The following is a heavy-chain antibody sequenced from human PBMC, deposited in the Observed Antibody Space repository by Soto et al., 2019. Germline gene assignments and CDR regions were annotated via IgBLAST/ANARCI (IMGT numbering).Heavy chain of an antibody. D-gene: IGHD1-26*01. CDR3: AKVGVGATPGYFQH. CDR1: VFTFSSYA. J-gene: IGHJ1*01. V-gene: IGHV3-23*01. CDR2: ISGSGGST. Sequence: LRLSCSASVFTFSSYAIICVRPAPGKGLEWVSAISGSGGSTYYADSVKGRFTISRDNSKNTLYLQMNSLRAEDTAVYYCAKVGVGATPGYFQHWGQGTLVTVSS.